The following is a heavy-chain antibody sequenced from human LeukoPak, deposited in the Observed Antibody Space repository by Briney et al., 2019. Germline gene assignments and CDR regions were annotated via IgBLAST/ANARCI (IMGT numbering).Heavy chain of an antibody. CDR1: GGSFSGYY. CDR2: INHSGST. V-gene: IGHV4-34*01. D-gene: IGHD1-1*01. Sequence: SETLSLTCAVYGGSFSGYYWSWIRQPPGKGLEWIGEINHSGSTNYNPSLKSRVTISVDTSKNQFSLKLSSVTAADTAVYYCARVQGGTYYYYYMDVWGKGTTVTVSS. J-gene: IGHJ6*03. CDR3: ARVQGGTYYYYYMDV.